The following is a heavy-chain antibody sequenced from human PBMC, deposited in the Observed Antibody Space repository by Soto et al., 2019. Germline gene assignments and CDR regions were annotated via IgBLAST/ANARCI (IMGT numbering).Heavy chain of an antibody. CDR2: INPSGGST. D-gene: IGHD6-6*01. CDR1: GYTFTTYY. V-gene: IGHV1-46*01. CDR3: ARGGRPSSSSARHWFDP. J-gene: IGHJ5*02. Sequence: ASVKVSCKASGYTFTTYYMHWVRQAPGQGLEWMGIINPSGGSTSYAQKFQGRVTMTRDTSTSTVYMELSSLRSEDTAVYYCARGGRPSSSSARHWFDPWGQGTLVTV.